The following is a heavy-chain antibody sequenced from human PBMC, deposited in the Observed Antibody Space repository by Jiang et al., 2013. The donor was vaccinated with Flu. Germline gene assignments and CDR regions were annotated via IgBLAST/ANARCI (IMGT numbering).Heavy chain of an antibody. CDR1: GGTFSSYA. V-gene: IGHV1-69*01. CDR2: IIPIFGIA. Sequence: QVQLVESGAEVKKPGSSVKVSCKASGGTFSSYAISWVRQAPGQGLEWMGGIIPIFGIANYAQKFQGRVTITADESTSTAYMELSSLRSEDTAVYYCARVGRPHDSSGYYGSWGQGTLVTVSS. J-gene: IGHJ4*02. CDR3: ARVGRPHDSSGYYGS. D-gene: IGHD3-22*01.